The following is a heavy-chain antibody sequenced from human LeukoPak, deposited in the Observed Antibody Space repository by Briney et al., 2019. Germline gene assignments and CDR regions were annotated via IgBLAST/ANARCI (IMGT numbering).Heavy chain of an antibody. J-gene: IGHJ4*02. CDR1: GYSFTSYG. CDR3: CRVIGIYDSSGYSGF. V-gene: IGHV1-18*01. Sequence: EASVKVSCKASGYSFTSYGISWVRQAPVQGLEWMGWISAYNGNTNYAHKLQGRVTMTTDTSTSTAYMELRSLRSDDATVYYCCRVIGIYDSSGYSGFWCQGTLVTVSS. D-gene: IGHD3-22*01. CDR2: ISAYNGNT.